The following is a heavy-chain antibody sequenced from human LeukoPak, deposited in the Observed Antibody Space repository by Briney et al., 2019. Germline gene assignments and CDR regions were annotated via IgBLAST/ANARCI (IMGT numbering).Heavy chain of an antibody. J-gene: IGHJ4*02. CDR2: ISYDGSNK. CDR3: ARATVVTPRAFDY. V-gene: IGHV3-30*03. CDR1: GFTFSSYG. Sequence: GGSLRLSCAASGFTFSSYGMHWVRQAPGKGLEWVALISYDGSNKYYADSVKGRFTISRDNAKNSLYLQMNSLRAEDTAVYYCARATVVTPRAFDYWGQGTLVTVSS. D-gene: IGHD4-23*01.